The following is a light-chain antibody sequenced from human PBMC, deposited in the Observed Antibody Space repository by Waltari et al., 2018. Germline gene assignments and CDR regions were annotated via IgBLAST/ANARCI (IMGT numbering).Light chain of an antibody. CDR2: RNT. J-gene: IGLJ2*01. CDR3: AAWDDSLSGPV. Sequence: QSVLTQPPSASGTPGQRVTISCSGSSPNIGSNFVYWYQQLPGTAPKLLIYRNTQLPSGCPGGFSVSKSDTSAALAISALRSEDEADYYCAAWDDSLSGPVFGGGTKLTVL. V-gene: IGLV1-47*01. CDR1: SPNIGSNF.